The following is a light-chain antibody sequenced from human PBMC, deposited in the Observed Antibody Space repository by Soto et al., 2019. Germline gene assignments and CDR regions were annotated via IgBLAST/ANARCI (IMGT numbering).Light chain of an antibody. CDR1: QSVGSS. CDR3: QQHSNCQFT. V-gene: IGKV3-11*01. J-gene: IGKJ3*01. Sequence: ETVLTQSPATLSLSPGERATLSCRASQSVGSSLAWYQQKPDQAPRLLIHDASNEATGIPARFSGSGSGTDFTYTISSLEPEEFAVYYCQQHSNCQFTFVPGAKVYIK. CDR2: DAS.